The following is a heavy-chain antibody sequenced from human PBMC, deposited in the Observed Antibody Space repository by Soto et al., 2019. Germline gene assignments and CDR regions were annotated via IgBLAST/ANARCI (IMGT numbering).Heavy chain of an antibody. V-gene: IGHV1-46*01. D-gene: IGHD3-9*01. CDR3: ARAPNYDILTGKASFDI. CDR1: GYTFTSYY. Sequence: GASVKVSCKASGYTFTSYYMHWVRQAPGQGLEWMGIINPSGGSTSYAQKFQGRVTMTRDTSTSTVYMELSSLRSEDTAVYYCARAPNYDILTGKASFDIWGQGTMVTV. J-gene: IGHJ3*02. CDR2: INPSGGST.